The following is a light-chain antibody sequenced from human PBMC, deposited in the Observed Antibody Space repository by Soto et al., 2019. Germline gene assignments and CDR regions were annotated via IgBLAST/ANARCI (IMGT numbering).Light chain of an antibody. V-gene: IGKV1-5*03. CDR2: KAS. CDR3: QQYNSYWT. J-gene: IGKJ1*01. CDR1: QSISSW. Sequence: DIQMTQSPSTLSASVGDRVTITCRASQSISSWLAWYQQKPGKAPKRLIYKASSLESGVPSRFSGSGSGTEFTLTISILQPDDFATYYCQQYNSYWTFGQGTKVEIK.